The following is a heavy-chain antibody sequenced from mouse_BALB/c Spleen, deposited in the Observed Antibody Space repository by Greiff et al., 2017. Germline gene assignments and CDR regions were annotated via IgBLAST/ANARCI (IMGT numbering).Heavy chain of an antibody. Sequence: VHVKQSGAELVKPGASVKLSCTASGFNIKDTYMHWVKQRPEQGLEWIGRIDPANGNTKYDPKFQGKATITADTSSNTAYLQLSSLTSEDTAVYYCARSTVDYWGQGTTLTVSS. J-gene: IGHJ2*01. CDR2: IDPANGNT. CDR3: ARSTVDY. D-gene: IGHD4-1*02. CDR1: GFNIKDTY. V-gene: IGHV14-3*02.